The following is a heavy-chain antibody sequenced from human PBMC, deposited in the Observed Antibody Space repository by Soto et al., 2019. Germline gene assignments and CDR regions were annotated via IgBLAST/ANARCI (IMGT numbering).Heavy chain of an antibody. V-gene: IGHV1-2*04. CDR2: INPNSGGT. CDR1: GYTFTGYY. J-gene: IGHJ6*02. CDR3: ARSRITGTTGYYYGIDV. D-gene: IGHD1-7*01. Sequence: ASVKVSCKASGYTFTGYYMHWVRQAPGQGLEWMGWINPNSGGTNYAQKFQGWVTMTRDTSISTAYMELSRLRSDDTAVYYCARSRITGTTGYYYGIDVWGQGTTVTVSS.